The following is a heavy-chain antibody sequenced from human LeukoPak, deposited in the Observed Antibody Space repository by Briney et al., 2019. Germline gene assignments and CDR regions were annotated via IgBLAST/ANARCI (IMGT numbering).Heavy chain of an antibody. Sequence: PGGSLRLSCAASGFIFSSNWMAWVRQAPGKGLEWVASIKLDGSEQYYVDSMKGRFTISRDNAKNSLYLQLNSLRAEDTAVYYCARGCRNGNYLCFDYWGRGTLVSVSS. CDR1: GFIFSSNW. D-gene: IGHD4-17*01. J-gene: IGHJ4*02. V-gene: IGHV3-7*01. CDR3: ARGCRNGNYLCFDY. CDR2: IKLDGSEQ.